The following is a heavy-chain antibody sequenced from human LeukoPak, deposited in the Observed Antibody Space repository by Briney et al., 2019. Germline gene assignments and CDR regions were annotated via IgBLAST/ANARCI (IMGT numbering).Heavy chain of an antibody. J-gene: IGHJ4*02. D-gene: IGHD3-9*01. CDR3: AKDRRTTHDWHYDY. V-gene: IGHV3-23*01. CDR1: GFTFSSYA. Sequence: GGSLRLSCAATGFTFSSYAMSWVRQAPGKGLEWVSAISGSGGSTYYADPVKGRFTISRDNSKNTVYLQMNSLRADDTAVYFCAKDRRTTHDWHYDYWGQGTRVTVSS. CDR2: ISGSGGST.